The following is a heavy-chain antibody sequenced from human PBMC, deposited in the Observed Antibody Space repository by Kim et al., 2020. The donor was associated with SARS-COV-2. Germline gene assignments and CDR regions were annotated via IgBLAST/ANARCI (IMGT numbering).Heavy chain of an antibody. D-gene: IGHD4-17*01. J-gene: IGHJ4*02. Sequence: SETLSLTCTVSGGSISSSSYYWGWIRQPPGKGLEWIGSIYYSGSTYYNPSLKSRVTISVDTSKNQFSLKLSSVTAADTAVYYCARTANHDYGGIDYFDYWGQGTLVTVSS. V-gene: IGHV4-39*01. CDR3: ARTANHDYGGIDYFDY. CDR2: IYYSGST. CDR1: GGSISSSSYY.